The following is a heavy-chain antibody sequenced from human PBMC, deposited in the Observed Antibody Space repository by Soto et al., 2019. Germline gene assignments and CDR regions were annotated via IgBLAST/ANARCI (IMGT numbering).Heavy chain of an antibody. Sequence: EVQLVESGGGLVQPGGSLRLSCAASGFTFSNYWMHWVRLAPGKGLVWVSRIKGDGSNTIYADSVKGRFTISRDNAKNTLYLQMNSLGAEDTAIYYCTRASLERPNNPAYWGQGTLVTVSS. CDR2: IKGDGSNT. J-gene: IGHJ4*02. D-gene: IGHD1-1*01. CDR1: GFTFSNYW. CDR3: TRASLERPNNPAY. V-gene: IGHV3-74*01.